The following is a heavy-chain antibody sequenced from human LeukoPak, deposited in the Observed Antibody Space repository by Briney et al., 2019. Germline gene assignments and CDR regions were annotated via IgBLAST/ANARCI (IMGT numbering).Heavy chain of an antibody. Sequence: PPETLSLTCTVSGGSINSDYWSWIRQPPGKGLEWIGYIYYSGSTNYNPSLKSRVTISVDTSKNQFSLKLSSVTAADTAVYYCARAPSRDGYNPFDYWGQGTLVTVSS. D-gene: IGHD5-24*01. CDR2: IYYSGST. J-gene: IGHJ4*02. V-gene: IGHV4-59*08. CDR1: GGSINSDY. CDR3: ARAPSRDGYNPFDY.